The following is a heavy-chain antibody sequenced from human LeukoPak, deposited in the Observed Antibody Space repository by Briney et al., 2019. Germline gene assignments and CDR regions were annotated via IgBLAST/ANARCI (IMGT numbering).Heavy chain of an antibody. CDR2: IYYSGST. J-gene: IGHJ4*02. CDR1: GGTFSTYC. Sequence: SETLSLTCAVSGGTFSTYCWSWIRRPPGKRLEWIGSIYYSGSTYYNPSLKSRLTISVDTSKNQFSLNLSSVTAADTAVYYCARLVGSSGSFDYWAQGTLVTVSS. V-gene: IGHV4-39*01. D-gene: IGHD6-19*01. CDR3: ARLVGSSGSFDY.